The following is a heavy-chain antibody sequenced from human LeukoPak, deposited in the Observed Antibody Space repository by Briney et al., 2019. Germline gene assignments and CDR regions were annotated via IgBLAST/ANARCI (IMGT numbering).Heavy chain of an antibody. CDR3: ARDRVDDILTGYSHWFDP. J-gene: IGHJ5*02. D-gene: IGHD3-9*01. Sequence: GGSLRLSCAASGFTVSSNYMSWVRQAPGKGLEWVSVIYSGGSTYYADSVKGRFTISRDNSKNTLYLQMNSLRAEDTAVYYCARDRVDDILTGYSHWFDPWGQGTLVTVSS. V-gene: IGHV3-66*01. CDR1: GFTVSSNY. CDR2: IYSGGST.